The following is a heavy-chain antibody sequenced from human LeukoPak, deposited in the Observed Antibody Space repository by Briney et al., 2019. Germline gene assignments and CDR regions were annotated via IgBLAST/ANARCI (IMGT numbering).Heavy chain of an antibody. CDR3: AREAPRSYAEIDY. D-gene: IGHD4-17*01. CDR2: ISSSGSTI. J-gene: IGHJ4*02. CDR1: GFTFSTYS. V-gene: IGHV3-48*04. Sequence: GGSLRLSCAASGFTFSTYSMNWVRQAPGKGLEWVSYISSSGSTIYYADSVKGRFTISRDNAKNSLYLQMNSLRAEDTAVYYCAREAPRSYAEIDYWGQGTLVTVSS.